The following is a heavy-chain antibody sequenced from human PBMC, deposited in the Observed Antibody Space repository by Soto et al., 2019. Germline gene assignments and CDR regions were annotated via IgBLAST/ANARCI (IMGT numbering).Heavy chain of an antibody. Sequence: QVQLVQSGAEVKKPGASVKVSCKASGYSFSDYDINWVRQATGQGPEWMGWMNPNSGKTGYAQKFQGRVTMTRNTSINTAYMELSSLGSEDTAVYYCARDNRYNWNDEGWFDSWGQGTLVTVSS. V-gene: IGHV1-8*01. CDR2: MNPNSGKT. CDR1: GYSFSDYD. D-gene: IGHD1-20*01. CDR3: ARDNRYNWNDEGWFDS. J-gene: IGHJ5*01.